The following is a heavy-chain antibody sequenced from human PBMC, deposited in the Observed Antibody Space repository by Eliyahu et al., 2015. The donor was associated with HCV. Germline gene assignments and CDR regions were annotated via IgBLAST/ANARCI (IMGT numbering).Heavy chain of an antibody. CDR3: ARDLAHYGVPNWFDP. D-gene: IGHD4-17*01. Sequence: EVQLVESGGGLVKPGGSLRLSCAASGFTFSSYSMNWVRQAPGKGLEWVSSISSSSSYIYYADSVKGRFTISRDNAKNSLYLQMNSLRAEDTAVYYCARDLAHYGVPNWFDPWGQGTLVTVSS. V-gene: IGHV3-21*01. J-gene: IGHJ5*02. CDR1: GFTFSSYS. CDR2: ISSSSSYI.